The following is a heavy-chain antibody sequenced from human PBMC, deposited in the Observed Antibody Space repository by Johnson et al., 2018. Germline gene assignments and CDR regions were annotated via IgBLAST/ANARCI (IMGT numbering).Heavy chain of an antibody. CDR2: IYYSGST. Sequence: QVQLQESGPGLVKPSETLSLTCTVSGGSISSYYWSWIRQPPGKGLEWIGYIYYSGSTNYNPSLKSRVTISVDTSKDPFSLKLSSVAAADPAVYYRAGVLPYDGSGSYPSNYYYYYQAVWGKGTTVTVSS. V-gene: IGHV4-59*01. D-gene: IGHD3-10*01. CDR3: AGVLPYDGSGSYPSNYYYYYQAV. J-gene: IGHJ6*03. CDR1: GGSISSYY.